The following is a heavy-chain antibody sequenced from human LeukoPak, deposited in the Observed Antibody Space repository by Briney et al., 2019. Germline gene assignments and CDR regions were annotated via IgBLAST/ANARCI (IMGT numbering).Heavy chain of an antibody. D-gene: IGHD3-10*01. CDR1: GGSISSYY. CDR2: INHSGST. CDR3: ARRRLRGVSSFVDY. V-gene: IGHV4-34*01. Sequence: SETLSLTCTVSGGSISSYYWSWIRQPPGKGLEWIGEINHSGSTNYNPSLKSRVTISVDTSKNQFSLKLSSVTAADTAVYYCARRRLRGVSSFVDYWGQGTLVTVSS. J-gene: IGHJ4*02.